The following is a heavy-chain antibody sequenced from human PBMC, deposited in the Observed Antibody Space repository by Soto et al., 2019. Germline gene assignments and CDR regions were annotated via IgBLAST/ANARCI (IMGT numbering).Heavy chain of an antibody. CDR2: IYYSGST. CDR1: GGSISSYY. V-gene: IGHV4-59*01. CDR3: ARDRGDYYGSGSQDYYYYMDV. Sequence: SETLSLTCTVSGGSISSYYWSWIRQPPGKGLEWIGYIYYSGSTNYNPSLKSRVTISVDTSKNQFSLKVSSVTAADTAVYYWARDRGDYYGSGSQDYYYYMDVWGKGTTVTVSS. D-gene: IGHD3-10*01. J-gene: IGHJ6*03.